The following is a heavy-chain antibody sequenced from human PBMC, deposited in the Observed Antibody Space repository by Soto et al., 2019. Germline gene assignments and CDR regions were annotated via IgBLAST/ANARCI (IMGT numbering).Heavy chain of an antibody. D-gene: IGHD2-2*01. J-gene: IGHJ6*02. CDR2: IYYSGST. Sequence: SETLSLTCTVSGGSISSYYWSWIRQPPGKGLEWIGYIYYSGSTYYNPSLKSRVTISVDTSKNQFSLKLSSVTAADTAVYYCARGRGYQLLSHYYYGMDVWGQGTTVTVSS. V-gene: IGHV4-59*06. CDR3: ARGRGYQLLSHYYYGMDV. CDR1: GGSISSYY.